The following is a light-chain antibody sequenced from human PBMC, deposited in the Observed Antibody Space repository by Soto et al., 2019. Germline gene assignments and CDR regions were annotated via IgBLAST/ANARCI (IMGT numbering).Light chain of an antibody. CDR1: SSDVGAYNY. CDR2: DVS. J-gene: IGLJ1*01. V-gene: IGLV2-14*01. CDR3: SSYTSATTYV. Sequence: QSVLTQPASVSGSPGQSTTISCTGTSSDVGAYNYDSWYQQYPGEAPKVIIYDVSHRPAGVSNRFSGSKSGNTASLTISGLQTQDEADYYCSSYTSATTYVFGTGTKVTVL.